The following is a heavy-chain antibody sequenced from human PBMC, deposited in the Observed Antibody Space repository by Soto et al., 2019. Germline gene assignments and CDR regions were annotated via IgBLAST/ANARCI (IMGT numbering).Heavy chain of an antibody. CDR3: ARDSPPSDY. CDR2: IRAYNGNT. V-gene: IGHV1-18*01. CDR1: GYTFTSYG. J-gene: IGHJ4*02. Sequence: QLVQSGAEVKKPGASVKVSCKASGYTFTSYGISWVRQAPGQGLEWMGWIRAYNGNTNYAQKLQGRVTMTTDTSTSKAYMALRSLSSDDTDVYYCARDSPPSDYWGQGTLVTVSS.